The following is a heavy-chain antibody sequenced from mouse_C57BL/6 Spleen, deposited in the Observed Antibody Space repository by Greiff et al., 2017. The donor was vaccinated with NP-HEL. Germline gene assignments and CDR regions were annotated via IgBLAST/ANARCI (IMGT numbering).Heavy chain of an antibody. V-gene: IGHV5-17*01. CDR3: ARHDLYYFDY. CDR1: GFTFSDYG. J-gene: IGHJ2*01. Sequence: EVKLMESGGGLVKPGGSLKLSCAASGFTFSDYGMHWVRQAPEKGLEWVAYISSGSSTIYYADTGKGRFTISRDNAKNTLFLQMTSLRSEDTAMYYCARHDLYYFDYWGQGTTLTVSA. CDR2: ISSGSSTI. D-gene: IGHD2-12*01.